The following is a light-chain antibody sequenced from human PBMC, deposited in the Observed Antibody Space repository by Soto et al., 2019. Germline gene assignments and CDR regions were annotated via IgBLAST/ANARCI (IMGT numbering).Light chain of an antibody. CDR3: QQYNKWPPIT. CDR2: AAS. V-gene: IGKV3-15*01. J-gene: IGKJ5*01. CDR1: QSVSYN. Sequence: GMTQSPATLSVSPGERVTLSCRASQSVSYNLAWYQQQPGQAPRLLIYAASTRATGIPARFSGSGSGTEFTLTISSLQSEDFAVYYCQQYNKWPPITFGQGTRLEI.